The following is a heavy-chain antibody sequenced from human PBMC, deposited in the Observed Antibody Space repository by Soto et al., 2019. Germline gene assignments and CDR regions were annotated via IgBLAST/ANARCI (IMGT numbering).Heavy chain of an antibody. Sequence: GGSLRLSCAACGFTFTSYAMRWVRQAPGKGLEWVSAISGSGGSTYYADSVKGRFTISRDNSKHTLYLQMNSLRAEDTAVYYCARRGPGTYFDYWGQGTLVTVSS. CDR3: ARRGPGTYFDY. J-gene: IGHJ4*02. CDR2: ISGSGGST. D-gene: IGHD6-13*01. CDR1: GFTFTSYA. V-gene: IGHV3-23*01.